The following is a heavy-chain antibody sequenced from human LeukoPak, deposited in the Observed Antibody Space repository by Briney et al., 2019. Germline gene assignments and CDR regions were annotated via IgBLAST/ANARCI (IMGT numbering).Heavy chain of an antibody. D-gene: IGHD1-1*01. J-gene: IGHJ6*02. CDR1: GFTFSSYA. V-gene: IGHV3-7*03. CDR3: ARDSWKGVPRLYYYYDMDV. CDR2: IKQDGSEK. Sequence: HPGGSLRLSCAASGFTFSSYAMSWVRQAPGKGLEWVANIKQDGSEKYYVDSVKGRFTISRDNAKNSLYLQMNSLRAEDTAVYYCARDSWKGVPRLYYYYDMDVWGQGTTVTVSS.